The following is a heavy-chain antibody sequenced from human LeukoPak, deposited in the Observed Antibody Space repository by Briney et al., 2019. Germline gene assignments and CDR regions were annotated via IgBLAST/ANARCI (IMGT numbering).Heavy chain of an antibody. D-gene: IGHD3-22*01. CDR3: ARGSQYYYDSSGYLPFDY. Sequence: ASVKVSCKASGYTFTSYDINWVRQATGQGLEWMGWMNPNSGNTGYAQKFQGRVTMTRNTSISTAYMELSSLRSEDTAVYYCARGSQYYYDSSGYLPFDYWGQGTLVTVPS. CDR2: MNPNSGNT. J-gene: IGHJ4*02. V-gene: IGHV1-8*01. CDR1: GYTFTSYD.